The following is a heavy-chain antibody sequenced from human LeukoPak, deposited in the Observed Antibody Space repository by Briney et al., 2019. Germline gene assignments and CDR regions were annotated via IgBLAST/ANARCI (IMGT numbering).Heavy chain of an antibody. V-gene: IGHV3-64*01. J-gene: IGHJ4*02. D-gene: IGHD1-7*01. CDR3: VRVGNYREFDY. CDR1: GFTFSHYA. Sequence: GGSLRLSCAASGFTFSHYALHWVRQAPGKGLEYVSAISSNGDATFYANSVKGRFTISRDNSKNTLYLQMGSLRAEDMAVYYCVRVGNYREFDYWGQGTLVTVSS. CDR2: ISSNGDAT.